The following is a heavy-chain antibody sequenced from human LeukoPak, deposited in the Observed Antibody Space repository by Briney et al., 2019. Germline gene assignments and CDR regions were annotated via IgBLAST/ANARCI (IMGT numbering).Heavy chain of an antibody. CDR3: AKGGPTGSNYFDF. V-gene: IGHV3-23*01. J-gene: IGHJ4*02. CDR1: GFILGDYA. D-gene: IGHD1-26*01. Sequence: GGSLRLSCTASGFILGDYAMSWVRQAPGKGLEWVSAISGSGGSTYYADSVKGRFTISRDNSKNTLYLQMNSLRAEDTAVYYCAKGGPTGSNYFDFWGQGTLVTVSS. CDR2: ISGSGGST.